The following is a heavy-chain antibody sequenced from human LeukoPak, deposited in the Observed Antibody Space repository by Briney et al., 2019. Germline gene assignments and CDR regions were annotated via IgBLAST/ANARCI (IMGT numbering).Heavy chain of an antibody. V-gene: IGHV4-4*09. J-gene: IGHJ4*02. CDR1: GFSINSHY. CDR3: VVSPNQDFYDY. Sequence: SETLSLTCGVSGFSINSHYLNWVRQPPGKGLEWIGIISGSGSTNYNPSLMSRVTMSLETSKRQFSLKLRSVTAADTAVYYCVVSPNQDFYDYWGQGTLVTVSS. CDR2: ISGSGST.